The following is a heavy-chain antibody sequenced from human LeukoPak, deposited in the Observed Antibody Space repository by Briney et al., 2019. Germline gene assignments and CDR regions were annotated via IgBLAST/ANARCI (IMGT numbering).Heavy chain of an antibody. CDR3: ARDPGRKQDYDFWSGYYP. Sequence: SETLSLTCTVSGGSISSYYWSWIRQPAGKGLEWIGRIYTSGSTNYNPSLKSRVTMSVDTSKNQFSLKLSSVTAADTAVYYCARDPGRKQDYDFWSGYYPWGQGTLVTVSS. V-gene: IGHV4-4*07. CDR2: IYTSGST. D-gene: IGHD3-3*01. CDR1: GGSISSYY. J-gene: IGHJ5*02.